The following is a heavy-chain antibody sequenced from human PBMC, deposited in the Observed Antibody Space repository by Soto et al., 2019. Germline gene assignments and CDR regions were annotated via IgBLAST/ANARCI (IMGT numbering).Heavy chain of an antibody. V-gene: IGHV1-3*01. Sequence: QVQLVQSGAEVKKPGASVKVSCKASGYTFTSYAMHWVRQAPGQRLEWMGWINAGNGNTKYSQKFQGRVTITRDTSASKAYMELSSLRSEDTAVYYCARLCNWGGSCSPDYWGQGTLVTVSS. D-gene: IGHD2-15*01. CDR1: GYTFTSYA. CDR2: INAGNGNT. J-gene: IGHJ4*02. CDR3: ARLCNWGGSCSPDY.